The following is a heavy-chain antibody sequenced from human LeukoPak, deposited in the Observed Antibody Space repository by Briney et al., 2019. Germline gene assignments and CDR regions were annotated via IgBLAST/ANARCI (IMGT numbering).Heavy chain of an antibody. D-gene: IGHD4-17*01. J-gene: IGHJ4*02. Sequence: GGSLRLSCAASGFSFSTYGMHWVRQAPGKGLEWVAFIRYDGSNKIYADSVKGRLTISRDNSKSTLYLQMNSLRAEDTAVYYCAKVGDDYEEDYFDYWGQGTLVTVSS. V-gene: IGHV3-30*02. CDR3: AKVGDDYEEDYFDY. CDR1: GFSFSTYG. CDR2: IRYDGSNK.